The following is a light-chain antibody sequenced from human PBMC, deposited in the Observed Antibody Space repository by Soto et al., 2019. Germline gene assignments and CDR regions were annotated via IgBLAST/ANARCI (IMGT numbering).Light chain of an antibody. CDR3: CSYTTSSILGYV. V-gene: IGLV2-14*03. Sequence: QSVLTQPASVSGSPGQSITISCTGTSSDVGGYNYVSWYQQHPGKAPQLMIYDVSNRPSGVSTRFAGSKSGNTASLTISGLQAEDEADYYCCSYTTSSILGYVFGTGTKVTVL. CDR2: DVS. J-gene: IGLJ1*01. CDR1: SSDVGGYNY.